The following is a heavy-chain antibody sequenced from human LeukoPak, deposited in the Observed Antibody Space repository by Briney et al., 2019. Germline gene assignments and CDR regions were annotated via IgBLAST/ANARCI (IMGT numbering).Heavy chain of an antibody. Sequence: GGSLRLSCAASGFTFNSYSMHWVRQAPGKGLVWVSRIYNDGSSTSYADSVKGRFTISRDNAKSTLYLQMNSLRAEDTAVYYCARVRGGSGRSYAADAFDIWGQGTMVTVSS. CDR3: ARVRGGSGRSYAADAFDI. CDR1: GFTFNSYS. CDR2: IYNDGSST. J-gene: IGHJ3*02. D-gene: IGHD1-26*01. V-gene: IGHV3-74*01.